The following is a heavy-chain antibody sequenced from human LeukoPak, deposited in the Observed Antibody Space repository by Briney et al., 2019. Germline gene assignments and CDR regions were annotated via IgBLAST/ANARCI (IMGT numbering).Heavy chain of an antibody. D-gene: IGHD5-12*01. CDR1: GFTFSSYG. V-gene: IGHV3-30*02. CDR2: IRYDGSNK. J-gene: IGHJ3*02. CDR3: AKVLASGYDSRWAFDI. Sequence: GGSLRLSCAASGFTFSSYGMHWVRQAPGKGLEWVAFIRYDGSNKYYADSVKGRFTISRDNSKNTPYLQMNSLRAEDTAVYYCAKVLASGYDSRWAFDIWGQGTMVTVSS.